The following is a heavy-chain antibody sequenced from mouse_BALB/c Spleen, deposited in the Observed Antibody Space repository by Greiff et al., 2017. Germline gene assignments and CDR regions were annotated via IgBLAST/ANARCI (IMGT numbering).Heavy chain of an antibody. J-gene: IGHJ4*01. V-gene: IGHV5-4*02. CDR1: GFTFSDYY. CDR2: ISDGGSYT. Sequence: VESGGGLVKPGGSLKLSCAASGFTFSDYYMYWVRQTPEKRLEWVATISDGGSYTYYPDSVKGRFTISRDNAKNNLYLQMSSLKSEDTAMYYCASLYYDYDGYAMDYWGQGTSVTVSS. CDR3: ASLYYDYDGYAMDY. D-gene: IGHD2-4*01.